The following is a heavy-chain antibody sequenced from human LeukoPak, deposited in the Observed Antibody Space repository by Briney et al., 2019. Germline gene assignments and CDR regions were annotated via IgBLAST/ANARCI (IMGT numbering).Heavy chain of an antibody. J-gene: IGHJ4*02. Sequence: GASVKVSCKSSGEDLNNYLITWVRQAPGQGLEWMGRIIPILGIANYAQKFQGRVTITADKSTSTAYMELSSLRSEDTAVYYCARDGGIAAAGTGYWGQGTLVTVSS. V-gene: IGHV1-69*04. CDR1: GEDLNNYL. CDR3: ARDGGIAAAGTGY. D-gene: IGHD6-13*01. CDR2: IIPILGIA.